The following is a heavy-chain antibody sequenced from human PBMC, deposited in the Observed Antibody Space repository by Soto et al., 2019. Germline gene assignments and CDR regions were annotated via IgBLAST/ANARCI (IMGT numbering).Heavy chain of an antibody. CDR2: ISRSRGST. CDR3: AKVRSTSHYDILTDDAFDI. V-gene: IGHV3-23*01. D-gene: IGHD3-9*01. J-gene: IGHJ3*02. CDR1: AFTVRHHA. Sequence: AGGALRVPCSPSAFTVRHHAPSSVRQTPRKGVGWVSAISRSRGSTYYADSVKGRFTISRDNSKNTLYLQMNSLRAEDTAVYYCAKVRSTSHYDILTDDAFDIWGQRTMVTVSS.